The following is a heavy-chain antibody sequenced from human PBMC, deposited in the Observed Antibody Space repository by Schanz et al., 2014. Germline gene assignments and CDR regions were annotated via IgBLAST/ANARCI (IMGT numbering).Heavy chain of an antibody. D-gene: IGHD6-6*01. Sequence: QVHLLESGGGLVEPGGSLRLSCAASGFSFSDYYMSWIRQAPEKGLEWISFINTGSNYINYADSVKGRFTISRDNTKNSLFLQLNSLRADDTAVYYCARDRLAAQGIDSWGQGTLVTVSS. CDR2: INTGSNYI. V-gene: IGHV3-11*05. CDR1: GFSFSDYY. CDR3: ARDRLAAQGIDS. J-gene: IGHJ4*02.